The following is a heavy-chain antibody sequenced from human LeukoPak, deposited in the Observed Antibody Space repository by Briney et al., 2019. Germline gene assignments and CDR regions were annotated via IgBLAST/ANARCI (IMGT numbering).Heavy chain of an antibody. V-gene: IGHV5-51*01. J-gene: IGHJ4*02. CDR3: ARHERFGDFDY. D-gene: IGHD3-16*01. CDR2: IYPGDSDT. Sequence: GGSLKISCKGSGYRFTSYWIGWVRQPPGKGLEGMGIIYPGDSDTRYSPSFQGQVAISADKSISTAYLQWSSLKASDTAMYYCARHERFGDFDYWGQGTLVTVSS. CDR1: GYRFTSYW.